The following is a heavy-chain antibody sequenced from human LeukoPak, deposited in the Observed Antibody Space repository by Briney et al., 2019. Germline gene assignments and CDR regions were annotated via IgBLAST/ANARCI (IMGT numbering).Heavy chain of an antibody. V-gene: IGHV3-30*04. CDR1: GFTFSSYA. CDR2: ISYDGSNK. D-gene: IGHD2-2*01. CDR3: ASFSAIVVVPAAFDDY. J-gene: IGHJ4*02. Sequence: GGSLRLSCAASGFTFSSYAMHWVRQAPGKGLEWVAVISYDGSNKYYADSVKGRFTISRDNSKNTLYLQMNSLRAEDTAVYYCASFSAIVVVPAAFDDYWGQGTLVTVSS.